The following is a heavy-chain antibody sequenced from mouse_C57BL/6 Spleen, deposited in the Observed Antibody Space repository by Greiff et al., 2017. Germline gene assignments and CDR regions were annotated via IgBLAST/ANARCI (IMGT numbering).Heavy chain of an antibody. CDR1: GYAFSSSW. J-gene: IGHJ4*01. D-gene: IGHD1-1*01. CDR3: AITTVVGYYAMDY. V-gene: IGHV1-74*01. Sequence: QVQLQQSGPELVKPGASVKISCKASGYAFSSSWMHWVKQRPGQGLEWIGRIHPSDSDTNYNQKFKGKATLTVDKSSSTAYMQLSSLTSEDSAVYYCAITTVVGYYAMDYWGQGTSVTVSS. CDR2: IHPSDSDT.